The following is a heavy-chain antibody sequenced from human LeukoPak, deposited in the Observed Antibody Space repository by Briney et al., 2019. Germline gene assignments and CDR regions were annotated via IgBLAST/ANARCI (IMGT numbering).Heavy chain of an antibody. CDR3: ARGPTISETGYFDY. J-gene: IGHJ4*02. D-gene: IGHD7-27*01. CDR1: GGSFSTYY. CDR2: INHRGDT. Sequence: SETLSLTCAVYGGSFSTYYWSWIRQSPGKGLEWIAEINHRGDTNYNPSVKSRVTISVDTSKSQLSLKVRSLTAADTAVYYCARGPTISETGYFDYWGQGTLVTVSS. V-gene: IGHV4-34*01.